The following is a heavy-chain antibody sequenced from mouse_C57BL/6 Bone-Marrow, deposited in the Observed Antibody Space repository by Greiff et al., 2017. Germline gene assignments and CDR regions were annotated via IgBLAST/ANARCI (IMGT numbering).Heavy chain of an antibody. J-gene: IGHJ2*01. V-gene: IGHV1-18*01. CDR3: ARHYGSREYFDY. Sequence: EVQLQQSGPELVKPVASVKIPCKASGYTFTDYNMDWVKQSHGKSLEWIGDINPNNGGTIYNQKFKGKATLTVDKSSSTAYMELRSLTSEDTAVYYCARHYGSREYFDYWGQGTTLTVSS. CDR2: INPNNGGT. CDR1: GYTFTDYN. D-gene: IGHD1-1*01.